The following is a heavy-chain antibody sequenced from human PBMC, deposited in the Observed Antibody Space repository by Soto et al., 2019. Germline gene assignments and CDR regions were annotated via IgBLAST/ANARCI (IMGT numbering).Heavy chain of an antibody. J-gene: IGHJ6*02. CDR3: AMVDNYVTATPQDV. Sequence: QVQLVQSGDEVRKPGSSVKVSCKASGYIFVNYGIAWVRQAPGQGLEWMGWISPYSGNTHYARKVQGRLTMTTDTSTSTAYMDLGSLTSDETAVYYCAMVDNYVTATPQDVWGQGTTVTVSS. CDR2: ISPYSGNT. V-gene: IGHV1-18*01. D-gene: IGHD3-16*01. CDR1: GYIFVNYG.